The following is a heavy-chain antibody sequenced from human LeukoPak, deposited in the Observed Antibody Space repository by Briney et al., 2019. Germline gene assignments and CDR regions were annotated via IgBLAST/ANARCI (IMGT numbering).Heavy chain of an antibody. D-gene: IGHD2-8*02. Sequence: SETLSLTCTVSGGSISNYYWNWIRQPPGKGLEWIGHIYYSGRTNYIPSLKSRVTVSVDTSKNQFSLKLSSVTAADTAVYYCARENTVVDYWGQGTLVTVSS. CDR3: ARENTVVDY. V-gene: IGHV4-59*01. J-gene: IGHJ4*02. CDR2: IYYSGRT. CDR1: GGSISNYY.